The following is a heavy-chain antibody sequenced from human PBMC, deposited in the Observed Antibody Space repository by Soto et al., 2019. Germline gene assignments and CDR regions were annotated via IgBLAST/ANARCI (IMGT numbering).Heavy chain of an antibody. V-gene: IGHV1-69*02. D-gene: IGHD2-2*02. CDR3: AMEYCTSTSCYRDY. J-gene: IGHJ4*02. CDR2: IIPILGIA. CDR1: GGTFSSYT. Sequence: QVQLVQSGAEVKKPGSSVKVSCKASGGTFSSYTISWVRQAPGQGLEWMGRIIPILGIANYAQQFQGRVTITTDKSTSTAYMEMSRLRAEDTAVYYCAMEYCTSTSCYRDYWGQGTLVTVSS.